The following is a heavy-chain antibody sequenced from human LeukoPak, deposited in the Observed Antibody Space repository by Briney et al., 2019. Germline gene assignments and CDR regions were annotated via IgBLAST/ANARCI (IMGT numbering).Heavy chain of an antibody. CDR2: VNHSGST. Sequence: SETLSLTCAVYGGSFSVYYWSWIRQPPGKGLEWVGKVNHSGSTNNNQTLKGRVPISLETYKNQFALKLRSVTAADTAVYDCARRGRRFCSGGHCYRASAFDIWGQGTMVTVSS. CDR1: GGSFSVYY. J-gene: IGHJ3*02. D-gene: IGHD2-15*01. CDR3: ARRGRRFCSGGHCYRASAFDI. V-gene: IGHV4-34*01.